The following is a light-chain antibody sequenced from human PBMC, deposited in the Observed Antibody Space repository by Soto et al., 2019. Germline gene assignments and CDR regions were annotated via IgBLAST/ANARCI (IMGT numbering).Light chain of an antibody. J-gene: IGKJ4*01. CDR1: QSVNKGF. CDR3: QQYGSSPPT. Sequence: EIVLKQSPGTLSLSPWQRATLSCRASQSVNKGFLAWYQQKPGQAAWLLSNGASNRATGILDRFSGSGSGTDFSLTIDRLAPEDLAVYICQQYGSSPPTFGGGTKVAIK. CDR2: GAS. V-gene: IGKV3-20*01.